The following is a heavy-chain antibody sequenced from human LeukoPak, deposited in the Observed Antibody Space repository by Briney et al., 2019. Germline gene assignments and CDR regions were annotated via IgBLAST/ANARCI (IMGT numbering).Heavy chain of an antibody. CDR3: ARGVGISGFVVVPAAKPPFDY. CDR2: INHSGST. Sequence: SETLSLNCAVYGGSFSGYYWSWIRQPPGKGLEWIGEINHSGSTNYNPSLKSRVTISVDTSKNQFSLKLSSVTAADTAVYYCARGVGISGFVVVPAAKPPFDYWGQGTLVTVSS. V-gene: IGHV4-34*01. J-gene: IGHJ4*02. CDR1: GGSFSGYY. D-gene: IGHD2-2*01.